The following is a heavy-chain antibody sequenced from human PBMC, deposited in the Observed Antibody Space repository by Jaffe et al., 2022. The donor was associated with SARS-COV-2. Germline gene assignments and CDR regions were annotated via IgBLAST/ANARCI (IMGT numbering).Heavy chain of an antibody. CDR2: IFHSGRS. D-gene: IGHD3-10*01. V-gene: IGHV4-38-2*02. CDR1: GYSITTAYY. J-gene: IGHJ3*02. CDR3: ARGWYITNSDDFDI. Sequence: QVQLQESGPGLVKPSETLSLTCTVSGYSITTAYYWGWIRQSPGKGLEWIGAIFHSGRSYYNPSLKSRVSMSVDPSKNQFSLRLSSVTAADTAVYYCARGWYITNSDDFDIWGQGTMVTVSS.